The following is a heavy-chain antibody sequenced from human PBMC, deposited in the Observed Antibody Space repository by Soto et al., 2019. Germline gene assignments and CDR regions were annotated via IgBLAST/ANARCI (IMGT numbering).Heavy chain of an antibody. D-gene: IGHD3-22*01. CDR1: GYTFTSHG. CDR2: ISAYDGNT. Sequence: ASVKVYCKASGYTFTSHGISWVRQAPGQGLERMGWISAYDGNTNYAQKLQGRVTMTTDTSTSTAYMELRSLRSDDTAVYYCASVMIVVVICYYYYRMYVWGQGTTVTVSS. CDR3: ASVMIVVVICYYYYRMYV. V-gene: IGHV1-18*01. J-gene: IGHJ6*02.